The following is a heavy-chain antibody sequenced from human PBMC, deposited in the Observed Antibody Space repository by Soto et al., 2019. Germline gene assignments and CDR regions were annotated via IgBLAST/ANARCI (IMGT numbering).Heavy chain of an antibody. V-gene: IGHV4-59*01. CDR2: IYDSGTT. CDR3: ARVFSGGGDYYSYGMDL. J-gene: IGHJ6*02. Sequence: QGQLQESGPGLVKPSETLSLTCTVSGGYINTYYWSWIRQPPGKGLEWVGYIYDSGTTYYNPSLKSRISITIDKSKNQFSLNLSSVTAADTAVYYCARVFSGGGDYYSYGMDLWGQGSTVTVSS. CDR1: GGYINTYY. D-gene: IGHD6-19*01.